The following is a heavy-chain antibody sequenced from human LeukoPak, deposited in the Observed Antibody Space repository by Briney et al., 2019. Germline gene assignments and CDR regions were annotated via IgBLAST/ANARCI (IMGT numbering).Heavy chain of an antibody. Sequence: GASVKVSCKASGYTFTSCGISWVRQAPGQGLEWMGWISAYNGNTNYAQKLQGRVTMTTDTSTSTAYMELRSLRSDDTAVYYCARVSVTMIVVVTRGYAFDIWGEGTMVTVSS. CDR1: GYTFTSCG. CDR2: ISAYNGNT. V-gene: IGHV1-18*01. CDR3: ARVSVTMIVVVTRGYAFDI. J-gene: IGHJ3*02. D-gene: IGHD3-22*01.